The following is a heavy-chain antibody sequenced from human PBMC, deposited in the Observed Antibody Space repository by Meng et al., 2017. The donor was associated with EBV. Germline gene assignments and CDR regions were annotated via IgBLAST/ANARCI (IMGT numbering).Heavy chain of an antibody. CDR1: VGPFRYYA. D-gene: IGHD3-10*01. V-gene: IGHV1-69*01. Sequence: VQSQAGVNRPWCSGNAPCKTSVGPFRYYAISWVRQAPGQGLEWLGGFLPRLGAPNYAQKFHGRVKITADESTSTHYMDLSSLRSEDTAIYYCASESGRGYTPDYWGQGTLVTVSS. J-gene: IGHJ4*02. CDR3: ASESGRGYTPDY. CDR2: FLPRLGAP.